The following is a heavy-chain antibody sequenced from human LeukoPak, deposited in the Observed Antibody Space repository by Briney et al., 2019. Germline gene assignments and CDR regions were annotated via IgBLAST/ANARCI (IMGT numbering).Heavy chain of an antibody. CDR3: ARVRGSYSIDY. Sequence: GGSLRLSCAASGFTFSDYYMSWIRQAPGKGLEWVSFISSRGSTIHYADSVKGRFTISRDNAKNSLYLQMNSLRAEDAAVYYCARVRGSYSIDYWGEGTLVTVS. V-gene: IGHV3-11*01. D-gene: IGHD1-26*01. J-gene: IGHJ4*02. CDR2: ISSRGSTI. CDR1: GFTFSDYY.